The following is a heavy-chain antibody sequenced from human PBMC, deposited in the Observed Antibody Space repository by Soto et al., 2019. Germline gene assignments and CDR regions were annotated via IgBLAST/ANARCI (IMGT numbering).Heavy chain of an antibody. J-gene: IGHJ4*02. CDR1: GFSLSTSGVG. CDR2: IYWDDDK. V-gene: IGHV2-5*02. D-gene: IGHD3-22*01. Sequence: QITLKESGPTLVKPTQTLTLTCTFSGFSLSTSGVGVGWIRQPPGKALEWLALIYWDDDKRYRPSLKSSLTNTKDNTNNQVVVIKTNIDPEDTTTSYSARRFVEGTYDSWGQGSLVSVSS. CDR3: ARRFVEGTYDS.